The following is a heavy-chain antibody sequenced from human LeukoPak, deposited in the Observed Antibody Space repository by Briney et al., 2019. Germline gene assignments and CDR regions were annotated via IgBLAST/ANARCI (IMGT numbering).Heavy chain of an antibody. D-gene: IGHD3-10*01. J-gene: IGHJ4*02. CDR2: MNPNSGNT. CDR1: GYTFTSYD. CDR3: ARGWGSRDGSGSSDY. V-gene: IGHV1-8*01. Sequence: ASVKVSCKASGYTFTSYDINWVRQATGQGLEWMGWMNPNSGNTGYAQKFQGRATMTRNTSISTAYTELSSLRSEDTAVYYCARGWGSRDGSGSSDYWGQGTLVTVSS.